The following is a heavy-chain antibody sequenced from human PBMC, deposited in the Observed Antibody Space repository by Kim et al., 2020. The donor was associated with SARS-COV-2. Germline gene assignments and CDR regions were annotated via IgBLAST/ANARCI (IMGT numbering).Heavy chain of an antibody. Sequence: GNTNYAQKLQGRVTMTTDTSTSTAYMELRSLRSDDTAVYYCARDRRAFDIWGQGTMVTVSS. CDR3: ARDRRAFDI. V-gene: IGHV1-18*01. J-gene: IGHJ3*02. CDR2: GNT.